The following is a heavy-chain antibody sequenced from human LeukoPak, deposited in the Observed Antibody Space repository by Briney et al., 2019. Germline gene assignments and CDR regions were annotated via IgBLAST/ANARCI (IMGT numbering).Heavy chain of an antibody. CDR1: GFTFSNYA. V-gene: IGHV3-74*01. D-gene: IGHD4-23*01. Sequence: GASLRLSCEASGFTFSNYAMSWVRRAPGKGLEWVSHSNSDGSSTSYADSVRGRFTISRDNAKNTLYLQMNSLRAEDTAVYYCARDLKGPVNDVFDMWGQGTMVTVSS. CDR3: ARDLKGPVNDVFDM. J-gene: IGHJ3*02. CDR2: SNSDGSST.